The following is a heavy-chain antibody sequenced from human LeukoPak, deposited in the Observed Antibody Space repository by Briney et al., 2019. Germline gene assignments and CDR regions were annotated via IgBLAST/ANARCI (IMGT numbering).Heavy chain of an antibody. Sequence: GVSLRLSCAASGFTFSSYGMHWVRQAPGKGLEWVAFIRYDGSNKYYADSVKGRFTISRDNSKNTLYLQMNSLRAEDTAVYYCAKVKGDYYDSSGYFDYWGQGTLVTVSS. V-gene: IGHV3-30*02. D-gene: IGHD3-22*01. J-gene: IGHJ4*02. CDR1: GFTFSSYG. CDR2: IRYDGSNK. CDR3: AKVKGDYYDSSGYFDY.